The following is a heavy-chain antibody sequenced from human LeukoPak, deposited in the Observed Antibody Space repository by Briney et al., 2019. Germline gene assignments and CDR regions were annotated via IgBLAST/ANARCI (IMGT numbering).Heavy chain of an antibody. V-gene: IGHV4-59*12. CDR2: IYYSGST. Sequence: PSETLSLTCTVSGGSISSYYWSWIRQPPGKGLEWIGYIYYSGSTYYNPSLKSRLAISVDTSKNQFSLKLTSVTAADTAVYYCARGGYSSWGTYYFDFWGQGTLVTVSS. CDR1: GGSISSYY. D-gene: IGHD2-15*01. CDR3: ARGGYSSWGTYYFDF. J-gene: IGHJ4*02.